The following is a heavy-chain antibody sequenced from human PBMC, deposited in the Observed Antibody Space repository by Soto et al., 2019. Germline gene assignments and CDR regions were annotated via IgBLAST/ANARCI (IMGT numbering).Heavy chain of an antibody. CDR1: GFTFSSYS. Sequence: GGSLRLSCAASGFTFSSYSMNWVRQAPGKGLEWVSSISSSSSYIYYADSVKGRFTISRDNAKNSLYLQINSLRAEDTAVYYCARVGGDGYNSPYYYYGMDVWGQGTTVTVSS. V-gene: IGHV3-21*01. CDR2: ISSSSSYI. J-gene: IGHJ6*02. D-gene: IGHD5-12*01. CDR3: ARVGGDGYNSPYYYYGMDV.